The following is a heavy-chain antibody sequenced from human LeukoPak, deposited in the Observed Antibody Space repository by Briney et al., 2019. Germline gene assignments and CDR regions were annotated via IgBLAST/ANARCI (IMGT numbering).Heavy chain of an antibody. Sequence: SETLSLTCTVSGGSISSYYWSWIRQPAGKGLEWIGRIDTSGNTNYKPSLKSRVTMSVDTSKNQFSLKLSSVTAADTAVYYCARGGYDFWSGYYPYYFDYWGQGTLVTVSS. CDR3: ARGGYDFWSGYYPYYFDY. CDR2: IDTSGNT. J-gene: IGHJ4*02. D-gene: IGHD3-3*01. V-gene: IGHV4-4*07. CDR1: GGSISSYY.